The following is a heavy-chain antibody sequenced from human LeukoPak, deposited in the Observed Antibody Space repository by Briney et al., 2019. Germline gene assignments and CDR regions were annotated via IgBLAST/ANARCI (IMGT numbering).Heavy chain of an antibody. CDR2: IYYSGST. CDR1: GGSISSSSYY. J-gene: IGHJ4*02. CDR3: ARLPPLWDCSGYYRDSYFDY. D-gene: IGHD3-3*01. Sequence: PSETLSLTCTVSGGSISSSSYYWGWIRQPPGKGLEWIGSIYYSGSTYYNPSLESRVTISVDTSKNQFSLKLSSVTAADTAVYYCARLPPLWDCSGYYRDSYFDYWGQGTLVTVSS. V-gene: IGHV4-39*01.